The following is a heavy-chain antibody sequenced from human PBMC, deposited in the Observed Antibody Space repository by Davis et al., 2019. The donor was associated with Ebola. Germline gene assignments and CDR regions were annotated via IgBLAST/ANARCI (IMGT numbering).Heavy chain of an antibody. D-gene: IGHD4-17*01. Sequence: SETLSLTCTVSGGSISRSSYYWGWIRQPPGKGLEWIGYIYYSGSTNYNPSLKSRVTISVDTSKNQFSLKLSSVTAADTAVYYCARVSTTVTTAWFDPWGQGTLVTVSS. CDR2: IYYSGST. V-gene: IGHV4-61*05. J-gene: IGHJ5*02. CDR1: GGSISRSSYY. CDR3: ARVSTTVTTAWFDP.